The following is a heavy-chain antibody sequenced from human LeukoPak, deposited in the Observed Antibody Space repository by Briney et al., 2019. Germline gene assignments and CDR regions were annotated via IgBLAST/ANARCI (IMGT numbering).Heavy chain of an antibody. V-gene: IGHV3-74*01. CDR2: IKSDGSRT. CDR3: ARDSYYYDDRGSHYYGIDV. D-gene: IGHD3-22*01. CDR1: GFTFSSYW. Sequence: GGSLRLSCVASGFTFSSYWMHWVRQAPGKGLVWVSRIKSDGSRTDYADSVKGRFIIPRDNAKNTLYLQMSSLRVEDTAVYYCARDSYYYDDRGSHYYGIDVWGHGTTVTVSS. J-gene: IGHJ6*02.